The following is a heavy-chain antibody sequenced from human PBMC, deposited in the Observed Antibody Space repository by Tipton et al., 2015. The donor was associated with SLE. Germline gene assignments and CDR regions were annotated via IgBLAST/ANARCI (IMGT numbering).Heavy chain of an antibody. CDR2: IYYSGST. CDR1: GGSISSYY. CDR3: AGDPGNDQDYWYFDL. D-gene: IGHD3-10*01. J-gene: IGHJ2*01. Sequence: LRLSCTVSGGSISSYYWSWIRQPPGKGLEWIGYIYYSGSTNYNPSLKSRVTISVDTSKNQFSLKLSSVTAADTAVYYCAGDPGNDQDYWYFDLWGRGTLVTVSS. V-gene: IGHV4-59*01.